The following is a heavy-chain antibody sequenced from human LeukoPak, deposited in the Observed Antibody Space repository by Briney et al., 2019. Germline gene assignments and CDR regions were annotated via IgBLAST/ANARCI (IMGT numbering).Heavy chain of an antibody. CDR2: ISGSGGST. D-gene: IGHD3-22*01. Sequence: GGSLRLSCAASGFTFSSYAMSWVRQAPGKGLEWVSAISGSGGSTYYADPVKGRFTISRDNSKNTLYLQMNSLRAEDTAVYYCAKDKYYYDSSGYYLDAFDIWGQGTMVTVSS. CDR3: AKDKYYYDSSGYYLDAFDI. J-gene: IGHJ3*02. CDR1: GFTFSSYA. V-gene: IGHV3-23*01.